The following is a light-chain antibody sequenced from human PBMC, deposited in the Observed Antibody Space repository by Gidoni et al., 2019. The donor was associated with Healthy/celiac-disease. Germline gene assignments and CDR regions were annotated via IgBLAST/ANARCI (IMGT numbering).Light chain of an antibody. CDR1: QSVSSSY. CDR2: GAS. J-gene: IGKJ2*01. CDR3: QQYGSSPYT. V-gene: IGKV3-20*01. Sequence: EIVLPQSPGTLALSPGERATLSCRARQSVSSSYLAWYQQKPGQAPRLLIYGASSRATGSPDRFSGSGSGTDFTLTISRLEPEDFAVYYCQQYGSSPYTFXQXTKLEIK.